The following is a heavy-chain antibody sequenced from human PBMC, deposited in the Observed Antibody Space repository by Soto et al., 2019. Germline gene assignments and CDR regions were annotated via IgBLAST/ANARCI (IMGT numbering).Heavy chain of an antibody. V-gene: IGHV1-3*01. CDR3: AREGLGDYVWGRYTYYFDY. CDR2: INAGNGNT. J-gene: IGHJ4*02. CDR1: GYTFTSYA. Sequence: ASVKVSCKASGYTFTSYAMHWVRQAPGQRLEWMGWINAGNGNTKYSQKFQGRVTITRDTSASTAYMELSSLRSEDTAVYYCAREGLGDYVWGRYTYYFDYWGQGTLVTVSS. D-gene: IGHD3-16*01.